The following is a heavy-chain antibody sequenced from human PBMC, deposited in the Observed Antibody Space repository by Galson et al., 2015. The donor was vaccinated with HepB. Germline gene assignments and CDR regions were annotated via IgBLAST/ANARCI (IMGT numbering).Heavy chain of an antibody. CDR2: ISYDGSHK. Sequence: SLRLSCAASGFTFSSYGMHWVRQAPGKGLEWVAVISYDGSHKYYADSVKGRFTISRDNSMNTLYLQMNSLRAEDTALYYCAKEVNTVATDYGMDVWGQGTTVTVSS. D-gene: IGHD4-17*01. CDR3: AKEVNTVATDYGMDV. J-gene: IGHJ6*02. V-gene: IGHV3-30*18. CDR1: GFTFSSYG.